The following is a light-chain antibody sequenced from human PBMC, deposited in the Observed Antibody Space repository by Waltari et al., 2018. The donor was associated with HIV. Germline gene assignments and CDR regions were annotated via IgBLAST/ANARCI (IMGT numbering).Light chain of an antibody. CDR3: SSYTSTSTSCV. V-gene: IGLV2-14*01. Sequence: QSALTQPASVSGSPGQSITISCTGTRSDVVIYNYVSWYQHHPGKAPKLMIYEVSHRPSGVSNRFSGSKSGYTASLTISGLQAEDEADYYCSSYTSTSTSCVFGTGTKVTVL. J-gene: IGLJ1*01. CDR2: EVS. CDR1: RSDVVIYNY.